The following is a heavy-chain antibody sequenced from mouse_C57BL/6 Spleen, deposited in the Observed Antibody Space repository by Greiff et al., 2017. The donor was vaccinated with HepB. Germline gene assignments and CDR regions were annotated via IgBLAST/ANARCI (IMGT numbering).Heavy chain of an antibody. Sequence: EVMLVESEGGLVQPGSSMKLSCTASGFTFSDYYMAWVRQVPEKGLEWVANINYDGSSTYYLDSLKSRFIISRDNAKNILYLQMSSLKSEDTATYYCARDFYDYDKGYAMDYWGQGTSVTVSS. CDR2: INYDGSST. V-gene: IGHV5-16*01. J-gene: IGHJ4*01. D-gene: IGHD2-4*01. CDR1: GFTFSDYY. CDR3: ARDFYDYDKGYAMDY.